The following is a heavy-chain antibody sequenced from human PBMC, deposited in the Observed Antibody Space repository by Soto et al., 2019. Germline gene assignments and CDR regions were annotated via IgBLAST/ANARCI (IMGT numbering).Heavy chain of an antibody. CDR1: GFTFSNAW. J-gene: IGHJ6*02. Sequence: EVQLVESGGGLVKPGGSLRLSCAASGFTFSNAWMSWVRQAPGKGLEWIGRIKSKSAGGTTEYAAPAKGRFTISRDDSKNTLYLQMNSLRAEDTAVYYCARDLSGIAAAGTCGYYYYGMDVWGQGTTVTVSS. V-gene: IGHV3-15*01. CDR3: ARDLSGIAAAGTCGYYYYGMDV. CDR2: IKSKSAGGTT. D-gene: IGHD6-13*01.